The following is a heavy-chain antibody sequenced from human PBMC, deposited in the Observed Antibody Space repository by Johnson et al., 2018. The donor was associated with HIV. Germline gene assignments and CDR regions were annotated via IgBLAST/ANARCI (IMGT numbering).Heavy chain of an antibody. V-gene: IGHV3-11*01. CDR3: AREEEWELTLVGVGAFDI. CDR1: GFTFSDYY. J-gene: IGHJ3*02. CDR2: ISSSGSTI. D-gene: IGHD1-26*01. Sequence: VQLVESGGGLVKPGGSLRLSCAASGFTFSDYYMSWIRQAPGKGLEWVSYISSSGSTIYYADSVKGRFTISRDNAKNSLYLQMNSLRAEDTAVYYCAREEEWELTLVGVGAFDIWGQGTMVTVSS.